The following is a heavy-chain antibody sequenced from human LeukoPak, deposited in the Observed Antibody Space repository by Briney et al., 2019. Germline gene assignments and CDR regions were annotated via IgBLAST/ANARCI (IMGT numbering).Heavy chain of an antibody. J-gene: IGHJ4*02. CDR2: MNPNSGNT. V-gene: IGHV1-8*03. CDR3: ARGYRIYDSSGYYNLDY. D-gene: IGHD3-22*01. CDR1: GYTLTELS. Sequence: ASVKVSCKVSGYTLTELSMHWVRQATGQGLEWMGWMNPNSGNTGYAQKFQGRVTITRDTSISTAYMELSSLRSEDTAVYYCARGYRIYDSSGYYNLDYWGQGTLVTVSS.